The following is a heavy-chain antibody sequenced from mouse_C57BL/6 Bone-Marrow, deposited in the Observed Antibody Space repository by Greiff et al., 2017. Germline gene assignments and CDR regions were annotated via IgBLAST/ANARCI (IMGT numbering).Heavy chain of an antibody. D-gene: IGHD1-1*01. J-gene: IGHJ4*01. CDR1: GYTFTSYW. CDR3: ARSFITTVVAPRAMDY. Sequence: VQLQQSGAELAKPGASVKLSCKASGYTFTSYWMHWVKQRPGQGLEWIGYINPSSGYTKYNQKFKDKATLTADKSSSTAYMQLLSLTYEDSAVYYCARSFITTVVAPRAMDYWGQGTSVTVSS. CDR2: INPSSGYT. V-gene: IGHV1-7*01.